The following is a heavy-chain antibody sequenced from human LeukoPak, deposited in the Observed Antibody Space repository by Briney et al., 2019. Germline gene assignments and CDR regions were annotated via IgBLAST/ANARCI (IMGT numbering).Heavy chain of an antibody. Sequence: GGSLRLSCAASGFTFSSFAMSWVRQAQGKELKWVSATSGSGGSTYYADSVKGRFTISRDNSKNTLYLQMNSLRAEDTAVYYCAGNYDFWSGYVKGPDYWGQGTLVTVSS. V-gene: IGHV3-23*01. CDR1: GFTFSSFA. D-gene: IGHD3-3*01. CDR3: AGNYDFWSGYVKGPDY. J-gene: IGHJ4*02. CDR2: TSGSGGST.